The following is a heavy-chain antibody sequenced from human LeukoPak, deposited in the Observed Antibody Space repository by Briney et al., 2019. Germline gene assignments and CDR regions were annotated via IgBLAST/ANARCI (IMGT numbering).Heavy chain of an antibody. CDR3: ARGIDDSSGYPVY. CDR1: TGSISTYF. Sequence: SETLSLTCTVSTGSISTYFWSWIRQPPGKGLEWIGYIDYTGTTNYNPSLKSRVTISVDTSKNHFSLKLNSVTAADTALYYCARGIDDSSGYPVYWGQGTLVTVSS. CDR2: IDYTGTT. V-gene: IGHV4-59*13. D-gene: IGHD3-22*01. J-gene: IGHJ4*02.